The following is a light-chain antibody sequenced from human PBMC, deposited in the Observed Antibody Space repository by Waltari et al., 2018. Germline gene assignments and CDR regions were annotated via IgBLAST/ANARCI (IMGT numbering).Light chain of an antibody. CDR1: TRDVGGYNY. Sequence: QSALTPPPSAPRPPGQSVTISCTGTTRDVGGYNYVPWYQQHPGKAPKLMTYECSKRPSGVPDRFSGSKSGNTASLTVSGLQAEDEADYYCSSYAGSNILYVFGTGTKVTVL. V-gene: IGLV2-8*01. CDR2: ECS. CDR3: SSYAGSNILYV. J-gene: IGLJ1*01.